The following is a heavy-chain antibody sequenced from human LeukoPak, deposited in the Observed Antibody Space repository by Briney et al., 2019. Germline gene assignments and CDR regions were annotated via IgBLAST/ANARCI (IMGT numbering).Heavy chain of an antibody. CDR2: ISFDGSNE. CDR3: AKDLAVTYYYGTTGYSSGRTGFDT. V-gene: IGHV3-30*18. D-gene: IGHD3-22*01. CDR1: GFTFSSYS. J-gene: IGHJ3*02. Sequence: GGSLRLSCAASGFTFSSYSMNWVRQAPGKGLEWVALISFDGSNEFYTDSVKGRFTISRDNSKNTLFLQMNSLRAEDTAVYYCAKDLAVTYYYGTTGYSSGRTGFDTWGQGTMVTVSS.